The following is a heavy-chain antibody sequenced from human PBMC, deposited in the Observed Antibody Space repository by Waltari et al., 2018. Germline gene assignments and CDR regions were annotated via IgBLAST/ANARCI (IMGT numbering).Heavy chain of an antibody. V-gene: IGHV3-23*01. CDR3: AKFPSIAAAGP. Sequence: EVQLLESGGGLVQPGGSLRLSCAASGFAFSSYAMGWVRQAPGKGMGGGSAIVGSGGSTYYADSVKGRFTISRDNSKNTLYLQMNSLRAEDTAVYYCAKFPSIAAAGPWGQGTLVTVSS. CDR1: GFAFSSYA. CDR2: IVGSGGST. D-gene: IGHD6-13*01. J-gene: IGHJ5*02.